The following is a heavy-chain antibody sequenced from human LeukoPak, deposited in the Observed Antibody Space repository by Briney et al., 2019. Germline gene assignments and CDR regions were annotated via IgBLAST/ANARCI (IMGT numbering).Heavy chain of an antibody. D-gene: IGHD3-10*01. J-gene: IGHJ3*02. V-gene: IGHV3-21*01. CDR1: GFTFSSYG. CDR3: ARELLWSFDI. CDR2: ISSSSSYI. Sequence: PGRSLRLSCAASGFTFSSYGMNWVRQAPGKGLEWVSSISSSSSYIYYADSVKGRFTISRDNAKNSLYLQMNSLRAEDTAVYYCARELLWSFDIWGQGTMVTVSS.